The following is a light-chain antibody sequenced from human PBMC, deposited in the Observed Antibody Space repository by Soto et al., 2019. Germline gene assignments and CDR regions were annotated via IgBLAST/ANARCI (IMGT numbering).Light chain of an antibody. CDR3: QQCYNWPRGFT. J-gene: IGKJ2*01. CDR1: QSISTY. Sequence: EIVLTQSPATLSLSPGERATLSCRANQSISTYLAWYQQKPGQAPRLIIFDASNRATGIPARFRGSGSGTDFTLTITSLETEDSAIYYCQQCYNWPRGFTFGQGTMLEIK. CDR2: DAS. V-gene: IGKV3-11*01.